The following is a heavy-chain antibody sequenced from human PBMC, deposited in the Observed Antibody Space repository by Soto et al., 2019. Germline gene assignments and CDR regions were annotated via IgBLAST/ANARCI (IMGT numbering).Heavy chain of an antibody. D-gene: IGHD3-10*01. CDR2: ISNDGSNE. V-gene: IGHV3-30*18. CDR1: GFTFRWFG. CDR3: AKGEVTGIIPSYFDY. Sequence: GGSRRPSWAGSGFTFRWFGMNWVRQAPGKGLEGVAGISNDGSNEYDVDSGKGRFTISRDNSKNTLYLQMDSVRAEDTAVNNCAKGEVTGIIPSYFDYWGRGTLVTVSS. J-gene: IGHJ4*02.